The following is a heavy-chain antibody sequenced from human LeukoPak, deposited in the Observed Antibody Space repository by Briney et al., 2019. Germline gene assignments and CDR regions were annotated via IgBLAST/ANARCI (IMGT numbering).Heavy chain of an antibody. CDR1: GYSISSGYY. V-gene: IGHV4-38-2*01. J-gene: IGHJ3*01. CDR2: IYHSGNT. Sequence: KPSETLSLTCAVSGYSISSGYYWGWIRQPPGKRLEWIGSIYHSGNTYYNPSLKSRVTISVDTSKNQFSLKLNSVTAADTAVYYCARVLYYGSGSGTFDVWGQGTMVTVSS. D-gene: IGHD3-10*01. CDR3: ARVLYYGSGSGTFDV.